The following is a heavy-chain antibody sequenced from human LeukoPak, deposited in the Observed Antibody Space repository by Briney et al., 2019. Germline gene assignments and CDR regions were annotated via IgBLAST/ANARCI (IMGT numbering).Heavy chain of an antibody. V-gene: IGHV3-9*01. Sequence: GGSLRLSCAASGFTFDGFGMTWVRQSPEKGLEWVSSIDWSGTRISYADSVTGRFTISRDNAKNSLYLEMNSLRAEDTALYYCAKDRMGAYVTVPDNWGQGTLVTVSS. CDR1: GFTFDGFG. J-gene: IGHJ4*02. D-gene: IGHD5-12*01. CDR3: AKDRMGAYVTVPDN. CDR2: IDWSGTRI.